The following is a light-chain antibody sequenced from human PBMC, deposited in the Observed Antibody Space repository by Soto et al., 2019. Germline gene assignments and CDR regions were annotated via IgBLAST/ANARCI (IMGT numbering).Light chain of an antibody. CDR3: CSYAGIYSYV. V-gene: IGLV2-11*01. CDR2: DVT. J-gene: IGLJ1*01. CDR1: SSDVGAYNY. Sequence: QSVLTQPRSVSGSPGQSVTISCTGTSSDVGAYNYVSWYQQHPGQAPKVVVSDVTKRPSGVPDRFSGSKSGNTASLTISGLQAEDEADYYCCSYAGIYSYVFGSGTKLTVL.